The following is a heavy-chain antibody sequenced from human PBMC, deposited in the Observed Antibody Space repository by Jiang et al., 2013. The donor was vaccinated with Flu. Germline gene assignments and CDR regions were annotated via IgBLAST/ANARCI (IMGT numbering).Heavy chain of an antibody. J-gene: IGHJ4*02. CDR2: ISSDNGGTT. V-gene: IGHV3-23*01. D-gene: IGHD6-19*01. Sequence: QLLESGGGLVKAWGSLRLSCAASGFTFSSYSMNWVRQAPGKGLEWVSGISSDNGGTTYYPDSVKGRFTIYRDNSKNTVYLQMRGLTAGDTAIYYCTRGLSDFDYWGQGTLVTVSS. CDR3: TRGLSDFDY. CDR1: GFTFSSYS.